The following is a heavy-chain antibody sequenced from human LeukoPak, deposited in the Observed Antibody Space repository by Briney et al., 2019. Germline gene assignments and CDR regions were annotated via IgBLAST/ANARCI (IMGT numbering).Heavy chain of an antibody. CDR2: IKSKTDGGTT. J-gene: IGHJ3*02. V-gene: IGHV3-15*01. Sequence: GGSLRLSCAASGFTFSNAWMSWVRQAPGKGREWVGRIKSKTDGGTTDYAAPVKGRFTISRDDSKNTLYLQMNSLKTEDTAVYYCTTGALRFLEWLLPIYDAFDIWGQGTMVTVSS. D-gene: IGHD3-3*01. CDR1: GFTFSNAW. CDR3: TTGALRFLEWLLPIYDAFDI.